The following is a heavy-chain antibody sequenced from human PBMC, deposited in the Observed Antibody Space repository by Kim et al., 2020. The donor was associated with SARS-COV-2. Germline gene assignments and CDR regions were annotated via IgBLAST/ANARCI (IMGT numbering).Heavy chain of an antibody. CDR2: ISSSSSYI. CDR1: GFTFSSYS. J-gene: IGHJ6*02. D-gene: IGHD3-3*01. CDR3: VRDRSEITIFGVVRYGMDV. V-gene: IGHV3-21*01. Sequence: GGSLRLSCAASGFTFSSYSMNWVRQAPGKGLEWVSSISSSSSYIYYADSVKGRFTISRDNAKNSLYLQMNSLRAEDTAVYYCVRDRSEITIFGVVRYGMDVWGQGTTVTVSS.